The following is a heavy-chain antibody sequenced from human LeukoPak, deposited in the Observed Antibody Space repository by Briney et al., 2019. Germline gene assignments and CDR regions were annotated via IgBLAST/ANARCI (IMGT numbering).Heavy chain of an antibody. V-gene: IGHV4-38-2*02. D-gene: IGHD1-26*01. CDR3: ARGEVGASRYFDY. Sequence: SETLSLTCTVSGYSISSGYYWGWIRQPPGKGLEWIGSIYHSGSTYYNPSLKSRVTISVDTSKNQFSLKLSSVTAADTAVYYCARGEVGASRYFDYWGQGTLVTVSS. CDR1: GYSISSGYY. J-gene: IGHJ4*02. CDR2: IYHSGST.